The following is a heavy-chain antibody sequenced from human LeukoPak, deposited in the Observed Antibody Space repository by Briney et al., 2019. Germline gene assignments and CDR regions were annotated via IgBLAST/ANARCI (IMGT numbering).Heavy chain of an antibody. CDR1: GYTFTSYY. Sequence: GASVKVSCRASGYTFTSYYMHWVRQAPGQGLEWMGIINPSGGSTSYAQKFQGRVTMTRDTSTSTVYMELSSLRSEDTAVYYCARRTGQLAFVDYWGQGTLVTVSS. D-gene: IGHD6-6*01. CDR2: INPSGGST. CDR3: ARRTGQLAFVDY. J-gene: IGHJ4*02. V-gene: IGHV1-46*01.